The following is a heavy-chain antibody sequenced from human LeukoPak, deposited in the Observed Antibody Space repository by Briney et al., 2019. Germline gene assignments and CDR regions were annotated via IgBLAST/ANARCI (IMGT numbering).Heavy chain of an antibody. CDR2: IYYSGST. Sequence: SETLSLTCTVSGGSISSYYWSWIRQPPGKGLEWIGYIYYSGSTNYNPSLKSRVTIPVDTSKNQFSLKLSSVTAADTAVYYCARSRPYCSSTSCYRYFDYWGQGTLVTVSS. CDR1: GGSISSYY. CDR3: ARSRPYCSSTSCYRYFDY. D-gene: IGHD2-2*02. J-gene: IGHJ4*02. V-gene: IGHV4-59*01.